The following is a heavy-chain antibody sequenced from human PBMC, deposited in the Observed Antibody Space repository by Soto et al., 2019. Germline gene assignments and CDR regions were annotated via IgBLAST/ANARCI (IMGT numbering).Heavy chain of an antibody. Sequence: SETLSLTCTVSGGSISSSSYYWGWIRQPPGKGLEWIGSIYYSGSTYYNPSLKSRVTISVDTSKNQFSLKLSSVTAADTAVYYCARQGDSNYPNWFDPWGQGTLVTVSS. CDR3: ARQGDSNYPNWFDP. CDR1: GGSISSSSYY. CDR2: IYYSGST. J-gene: IGHJ5*02. V-gene: IGHV4-39*01. D-gene: IGHD4-4*01.